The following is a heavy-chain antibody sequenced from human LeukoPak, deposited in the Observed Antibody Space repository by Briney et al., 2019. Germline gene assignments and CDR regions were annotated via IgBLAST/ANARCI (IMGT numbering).Heavy chain of an antibody. D-gene: IGHD5-18*01. V-gene: IGHV1-18*01. J-gene: IGHJ4*02. CDR2: ISAYKGNT. CDR3: ARGQLSLLSLHFDY. CDR1: GYTFTSYG. Sequence: ASVTVSCTTSGYTFTSYGISWVRQAPGQGLEWMGWISAYKGNTNNAQKLQGRGTMTTDTSTRTAYMELRSLRSDDTVVYYSARGQLSLLSLHFDYWGQGTLVTVSS.